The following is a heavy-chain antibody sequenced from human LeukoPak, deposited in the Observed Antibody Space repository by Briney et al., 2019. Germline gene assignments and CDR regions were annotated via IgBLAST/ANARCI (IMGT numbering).Heavy chain of an antibody. CDR2: ISAYNGNT. CDR1: GYTFTSYG. CDR3: ARDRIGYYYDSSVDNWFDP. D-gene: IGHD3-22*01. J-gene: IGHJ5*02. V-gene: IGHV1-18*01. Sequence: ASVKVSCKASGYTFTSYGISWVRQAPGQGLEWMGWISAYNGNTSYAQKLQGRVTMTTDTSTSTAYMELRSLRSDDTAVYYCARDRIGYYYDSSVDNWFDPWGQGTLVTVSS.